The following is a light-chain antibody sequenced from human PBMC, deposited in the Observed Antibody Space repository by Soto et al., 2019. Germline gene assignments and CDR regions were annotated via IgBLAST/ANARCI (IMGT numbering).Light chain of an antibody. CDR3: SSYSSTNTLVV. CDR1: SRDVGGYNY. CDR2: EVS. V-gene: IGLV2-14*01. Sequence: QSALTQPASVSGSPGQSITISCTGTSRDVGGYNYVSWYQQHPGKAPKLMIYEVSNRPSGVSNRFSGSKSGNTASLIISGLQAEDEADYYCSSYSSTNTLVVFGTGTKVTVL. J-gene: IGLJ1*01.